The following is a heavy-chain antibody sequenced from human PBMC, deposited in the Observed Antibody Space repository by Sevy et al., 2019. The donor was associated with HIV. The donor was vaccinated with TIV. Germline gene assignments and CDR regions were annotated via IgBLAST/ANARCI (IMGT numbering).Heavy chain of an antibody. CDR2: ISYDRSNK. V-gene: IGHV3-30*18. Sequence: GRSLRLSCAASGLTLSSCGMHWTRQAPGKGLEWVAVISYDRSNKYYAESVKGRFTISRDTSKNTLYLQMNSLRAEDTAVYYCAKYFSGFYGMDVWGQGTLVTVSS. CDR1: GLTLSSCG. D-gene: IGHD3-9*01. J-gene: IGHJ6*02. CDR3: AKYFSGFYGMDV.